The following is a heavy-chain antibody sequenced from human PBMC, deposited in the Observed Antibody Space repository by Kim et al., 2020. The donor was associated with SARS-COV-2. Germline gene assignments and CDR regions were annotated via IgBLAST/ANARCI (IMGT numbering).Heavy chain of an antibody. CDR2: ISSSGSTI. CDR1: GFTFSSYE. Sequence: GGSLRLSCAASGFTFSSYEMNWVRQAPGKGLGWVSYISSSGSTIYYADSVKGRFTISRDNAKNSLYLQMNSLRAEDTAVYYCARDEEYSSSAWLYYYYGMDVWGQGTTVTVSS. J-gene: IGHJ6*02. D-gene: IGHD6-6*01. CDR3: ARDEEYSSSAWLYYYYGMDV. V-gene: IGHV3-48*03.